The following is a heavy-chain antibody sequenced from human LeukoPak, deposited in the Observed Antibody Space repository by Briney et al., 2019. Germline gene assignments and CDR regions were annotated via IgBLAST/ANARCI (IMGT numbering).Heavy chain of an antibody. Sequence: ASVKVSCKASGYTFTSYAMHWVRQAPGQRLEWMGWINAGNGNIKYSQKFQGRVTITRDTSASTAYMELSSLRSEDTAVYYCARERDSSGYYESDYWGQGTLVTVSS. CDR1: GYTFTSYA. CDR3: ARERDSSGYYESDY. V-gene: IGHV1-3*01. CDR2: INAGNGNI. D-gene: IGHD3-22*01. J-gene: IGHJ4*02.